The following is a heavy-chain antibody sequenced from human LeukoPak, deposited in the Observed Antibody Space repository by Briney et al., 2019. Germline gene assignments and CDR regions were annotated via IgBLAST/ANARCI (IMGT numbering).Heavy chain of an antibody. D-gene: IGHD7-27*01. CDR2: INPISGGT. CDR1: GYTFNDYY. J-gene: IGHJ4*02. V-gene: IGHV1-2*02. CDR3: ARDRGRNWGSDY. Sequence: ASVKVSCKASGYTFNDYYMHWVRQAPAQGLEWVGWINPISGGTNYAQKFQGRVTMTRDTSITTAYMELSRLRSDDTAVYYCARDRGRNWGSDYWGQGTLVTVSS.